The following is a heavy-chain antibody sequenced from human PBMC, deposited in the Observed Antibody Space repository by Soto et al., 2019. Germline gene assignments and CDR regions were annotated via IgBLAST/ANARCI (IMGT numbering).Heavy chain of an antibody. CDR1: GYSFTSYW. V-gene: IGHV5-10-1*01. CDR2: IDPSDSYT. D-gene: IGHD3-3*01. CDR3: ARLAPVRTYYDFWSGYSPVYYGMDV. Sequence: GESLKISCKGSGYSFTSYWISWVRQMPGKGLEWMGRIDPSDSYTNYSPSFRGHVTISADKSISTAYLQWSSLKASDTAMYYCARLAPVRTYYDFWSGYSPVYYGMDVWGQGTTVTVSS. J-gene: IGHJ6*02.